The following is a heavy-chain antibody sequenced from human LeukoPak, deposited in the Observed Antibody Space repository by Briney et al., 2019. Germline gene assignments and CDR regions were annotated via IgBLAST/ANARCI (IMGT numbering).Heavy chain of an antibody. CDR1: GFTFSIYG. J-gene: IGHJ6*02. V-gene: IGHV3-64D*08. CDR2: ISSKGGST. D-gene: IGHD6-13*01. Sequence: PGRSLRLSCAASGFTFSIYGMHWVRQAPGKGLEYVSTISSKGGSTYYADSVKGRFTISRDNFKNTLYLRMSSLRAEDTAVYYCVKDFTAAAGTSLYYYGMDVWGQGTTVIVSS. CDR3: VKDFTAAAGTSLYYYGMDV.